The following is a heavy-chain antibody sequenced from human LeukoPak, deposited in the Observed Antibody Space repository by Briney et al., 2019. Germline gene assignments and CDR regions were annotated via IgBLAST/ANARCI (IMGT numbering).Heavy chain of an antibody. J-gene: IGHJ4*02. V-gene: IGHV1-2*02. CDR2: INPNTGGT. CDR3: ARGTVGATVFDY. CDR1: GDTFTGYY. Sequence: ASVKVSCKASGDTFTGYYIHWVRQAPGQGLEWMGWINPNTGGTYYTQHFQGRVTMTRDTSISTVYVELSGLRSDDTAMYYCARGTVGATVFDYWGQGTLVTVSS. D-gene: IGHD1-26*01.